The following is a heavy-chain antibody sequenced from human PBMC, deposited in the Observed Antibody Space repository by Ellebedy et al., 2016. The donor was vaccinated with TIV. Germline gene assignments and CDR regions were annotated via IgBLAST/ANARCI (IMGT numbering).Heavy chain of an antibody. CDR3: AAGWVPAAPLQP. CDR2: IIPIFGTA. J-gene: IGHJ5*02. V-gene: IGHV1-69*13. Sequence: AASVKVSCKASGGTFSSYAISWVRQAPGQGLEWMGGIIPIFGTANYAQKFQGRVTITADESTSTAYMELSSLRSEDTAVYYCAAGWVPAAPLQPWGQGTLVTVSS. CDR1: GGTFSSYA. D-gene: IGHD2-2*01.